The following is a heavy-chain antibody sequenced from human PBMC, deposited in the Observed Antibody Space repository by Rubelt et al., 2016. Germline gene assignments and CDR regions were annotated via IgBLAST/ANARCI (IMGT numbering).Heavy chain of an antibody. V-gene: IGHV4-61*05. CDR3: ARNSIGWSQMDY. J-gene: IGHJ4*02. D-gene: IGHD6-19*01. CDR2: IYYSGST. CDR1: GGSISSSSHY. Sequence: QLQLQESGPGLVKPSETLSLTCAVSGGSISSSSHYWGWVRQPPGKGLEWIGYIYYSGSTNYNPSLMSRVTMSVDTSKNQFSLRLSSVTAADTAVYYCARNSIGWSQMDYWGQGTQVTVSS.